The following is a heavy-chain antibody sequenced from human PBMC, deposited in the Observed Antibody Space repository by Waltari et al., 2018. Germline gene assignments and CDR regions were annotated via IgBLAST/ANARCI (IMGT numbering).Heavy chain of an antibody. V-gene: IGHV3-74*01. D-gene: IGHD3-10*01. CDR3: AGGAGSYIRH. Sequence: EVQLVESGGGVVQPGGSLRLSCAASGLTFSNYWMHWVRQIPGKGLVGVSRINNDGRSTSYADPVKGRFTISRDNAKNTLYQQMNSLRAEDTAVYYCAGGAGSYIRHWGQGILVTVSS. CDR1: GLTFSNYW. CDR2: INNDGRST. J-gene: IGHJ1*01.